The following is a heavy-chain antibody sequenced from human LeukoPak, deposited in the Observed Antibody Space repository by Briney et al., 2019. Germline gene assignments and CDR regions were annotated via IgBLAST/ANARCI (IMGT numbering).Heavy chain of an antibody. CDR1: GGTFSSYA. CDR3: ARGPQYQLLGKGYYYYYMDV. Sequence: SVKVSCKASGGTFSSYAISWVRQAPGQGLEWMGRIIPIFGTANYAQKFQGRVTITTDESTSTAYMELSSLRSEDTAVYYCARGPQYQLLGKGYYYYYMDVWGKGTTVTVSS. D-gene: IGHD2-2*01. J-gene: IGHJ6*03. V-gene: IGHV1-69*05. CDR2: IIPIFGTA.